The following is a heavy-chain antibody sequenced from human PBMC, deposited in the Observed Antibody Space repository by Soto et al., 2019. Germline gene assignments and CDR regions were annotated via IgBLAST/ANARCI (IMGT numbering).Heavy chain of an antibody. CDR3: ATDRPGDHRLETDY. Sequence: QVQLVQSGAEVKKPGSSVKISYKTSGGTLYTDTLTWVRQAPGQGFEWMGRIIPILGMTDYAQKFQGRVTITADKSTSTAYMEMRRLTSDDTAVYYCATDRPGDHRLETDYWGQGTLVTVSS. D-gene: IGHD2-21*02. J-gene: IGHJ4*02. CDR2: IIPILGMT. V-gene: IGHV1-69*08. CDR1: GGTLYTDT.